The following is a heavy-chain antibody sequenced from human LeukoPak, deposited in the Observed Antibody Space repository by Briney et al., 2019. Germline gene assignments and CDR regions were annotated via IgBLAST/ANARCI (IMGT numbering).Heavy chain of an antibody. CDR1: GGSISSGDYY. CDR2: IYYSGST. CDR3: ANSGSYYNYYYGMDV. D-gene: IGHD1-26*01. Sequence: SETLSLTCTVSGGSISSGDYYWSWIRQPPGKGLEWIGYIYYSGSTNYNPSLKSRVTISVDTSKNQFSLKLSSVTAADTAVYYCANSGSYYNYYYGMDVWGQGTTVTVSS. V-gene: IGHV4-30-4*01. J-gene: IGHJ6*02.